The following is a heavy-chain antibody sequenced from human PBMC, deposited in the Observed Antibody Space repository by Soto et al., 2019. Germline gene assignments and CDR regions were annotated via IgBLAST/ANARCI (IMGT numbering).Heavy chain of an antibody. CDR3: ARGGSGWYGNWFDP. V-gene: IGHV6-1*01. CDR1: GDSVSSNSAA. Sequence: QNLSLTCAISGDSVSSNSAAWNWIRQSPSRGLEWLGRTYYRSKWYNDYAVSVKSRITINPDTSKNQFSLQLNSVTPEDTAVYYCARGGSGWYGNWFDPWGQGTLVTVSS. CDR2: TYYRSKWYN. J-gene: IGHJ5*02. D-gene: IGHD6-19*01.